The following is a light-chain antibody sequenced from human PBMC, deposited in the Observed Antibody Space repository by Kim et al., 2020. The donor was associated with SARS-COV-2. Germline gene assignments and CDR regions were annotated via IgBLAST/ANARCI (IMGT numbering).Light chain of an antibody. CDR2: DVN. J-gene: IGLJ3*02. CDR1: SSDIGGYKS. V-gene: IGLV2-14*03. Sequence: GQSITISCTGTSSDIGGYKSVSWFKQYSDKDPKLIIYDVNARPSGASPRFSGSKSGNTASLTVSGLRPEDEADYYCSSYTTDTSWVFGGGTKLTVL. CDR3: SSYTTDTSWV.